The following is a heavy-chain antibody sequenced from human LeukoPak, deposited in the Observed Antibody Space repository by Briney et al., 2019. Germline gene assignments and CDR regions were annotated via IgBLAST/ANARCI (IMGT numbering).Heavy chain of an antibody. Sequence: GGSLRLSCAASGFTLSSYWMHWVRQAPGKGLVWVLRINCDGSTTSYADSVKGRFTISRDNAKNTLYLQMNSLRAEDTAVYYCIYYGSGSYYKYYFDYWGQGTLVTVPS. CDR1: GFTLSSYW. V-gene: IGHV3-74*01. J-gene: IGHJ4*02. D-gene: IGHD3-10*01. CDR2: INCDGSTT. CDR3: IYYGSGSYYKYYFDY.